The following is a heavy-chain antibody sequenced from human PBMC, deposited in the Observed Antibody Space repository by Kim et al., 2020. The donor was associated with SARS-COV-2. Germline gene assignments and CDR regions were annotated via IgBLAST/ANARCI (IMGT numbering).Heavy chain of an antibody. CDR1: GFTFDDYT. V-gene: IGHV3-43*01. D-gene: IGHD2-15*01. Sequence: GGSLRLSCAASGFTFDDYTMHWVRQAPGKGLEWVSLISWDGGSTYYADSVKGRFTISRDNSKNSLYLQKNSLRTEDTSLYYCAKGRCSGGSCYSIVFAGMDVWGQGTTVTVSS. CDR2: ISWDGGST. J-gene: IGHJ6*02. CDR3: AKGRCSGGSCYSIVFAGMDV.